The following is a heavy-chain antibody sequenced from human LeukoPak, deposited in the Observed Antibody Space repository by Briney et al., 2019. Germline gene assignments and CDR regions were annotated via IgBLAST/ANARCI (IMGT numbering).Heavy chain of an antibody. J-gene: IGHJ4*02. CDR2: IYYSGST. Sequence: PSETLSLTCTVSGGSISSYYWSWIRQPPGKGMEWIGYIYYSGSTNYNPSLKSRVTISVDTAKNQFYLKLSSVTAADTAVYYCARANRYAGGDRHFDYWGQGTLVTVSS. CDR1: GGSISSYY. V-gene: IGHV4-59*01. CDR3: ARANRYAGGDRHFDY. D-gene: IGHD1-14*01.